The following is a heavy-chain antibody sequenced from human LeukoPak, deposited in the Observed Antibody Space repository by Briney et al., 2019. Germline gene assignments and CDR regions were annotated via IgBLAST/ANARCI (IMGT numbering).Heavy chain of an antibody. CDR2: IIPLYGTS. D-gene: IGHD4-23*01. CDR3: ATNSNTGGRGSFFDS. V-gene: IGHV1-69*06. Sequence: SVKVSCKASGGTFSNYEISWLRQAPGQGLEWLGGIIPLYGTSNYAQRFQDRVTMTADISTTTAYMEMTSLISEDTAVYYCATNSNTGGRGSFFDSWGQGSLVTVTT. CDR1: GGTFSNYE. J-gene: IGHJ4*02.